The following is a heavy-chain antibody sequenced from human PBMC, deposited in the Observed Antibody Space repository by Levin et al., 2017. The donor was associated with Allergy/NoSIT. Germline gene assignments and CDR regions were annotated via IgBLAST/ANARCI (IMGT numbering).Heavy chain of an antibody. CDR2: TYYRSKWYN. Sequence: SETLSLTCAISGDSVSSNSAAWNWIRQSPSRGLEWLGRTYYRSKWYNNYAVSMKSRISINPDTSKNLFSLQLNSMTPEDTAVYYCARGDYDTSDYQGLDYWGQGTLVTVSS. CDR3: ARGDYDTSDYQGLDY. D-gene: IGHD3-22*01. J-gene: IGHJ4*02. V-gene: IGHV6-1*01. CDR1: GDSVSSNSAA.